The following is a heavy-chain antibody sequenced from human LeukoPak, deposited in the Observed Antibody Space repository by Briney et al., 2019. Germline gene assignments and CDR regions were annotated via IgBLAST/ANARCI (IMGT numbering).Heavy chain of an antibody. D-gene: IGHD3-3*01. J-gene: IGHJ6*02. CDR3: ARDRFTISLYYYYGMDV. CDR1: GGSISSYY. Sequence: SETLSLTCTVSGGSISSYYWSWIRQPPGKGLEWIGYIYYSGSTNYNPSLKSRVTISVDTSKNQFSLKLSSVTAADTAVYYCARDRFTISLYYYYGMDVWGQGTTVTVSS. V-gene: IGHV4-59*12. CDR2: IYYSGST.